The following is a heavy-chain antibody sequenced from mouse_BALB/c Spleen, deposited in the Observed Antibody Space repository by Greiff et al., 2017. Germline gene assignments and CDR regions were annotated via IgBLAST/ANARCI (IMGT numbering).Heavy chain of an antibody. V-gene: IGHV5-12-1*01. J-gene: IGHJ2*01. CDR2: ISSGGGST. CDR1: GFAFSSYD. Sequence: EVKVVESGGGLVKPGGSLKLSCAASGFAFSSYDMSWVRQTPEKRLEWVAYISSGGGSTYYPDTVKGRFTISRDNAKNTLYLQMSSLKSEDTAMYYCARHFTTATWGYYFDYWGQGTTLTVSS. D-gene: IGHD1-2*01. CDR3: ARHFTTATWGYYFDY.